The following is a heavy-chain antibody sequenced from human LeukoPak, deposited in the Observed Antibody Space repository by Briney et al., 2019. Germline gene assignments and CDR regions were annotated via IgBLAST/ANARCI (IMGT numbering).Heavy chain of an antibody. CDR3: THYGSGTFFH. J-gene: IGHJ4*02. D-gene: IGHD3-10*01. Sequence: GGSLRLSCAASVFIFSNAWMSWLRQAPGKGLEWVGRIKSKTDGGTTDYAAPVKGRFTISRDDSENTLYMQMNSLKTEDTGVYYCTHYGSGTFFHWGQGTLVTVSS. CDR2: IKSKTDGGTT. CDR1: VFIFSNAW. V-gene: IGHV3-15*01.